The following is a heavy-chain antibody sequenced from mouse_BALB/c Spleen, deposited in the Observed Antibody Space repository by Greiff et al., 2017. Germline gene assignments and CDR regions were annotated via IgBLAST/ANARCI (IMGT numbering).Heavy chain of an antibody. CDR1: GFTFSSFG. CDR3: ARAPPKLLSHAMDY. CDR2: ISSGSSTI. Sequence: EVQGVESGGGLVQPGGSRKLSCASSGFTFSSFGMHWVRQAPEKGLEWVAYISSGSSTIYYADTVKGRFTISRDNPKNTLFLQMTSLRSEDTAMYYCARAPPKLLSHAMDYWGQGTSVTVSS. V-gene: IGHV5-17*02. J-gene: IGHJ4*01. D-gene: IGHD1-1*01.